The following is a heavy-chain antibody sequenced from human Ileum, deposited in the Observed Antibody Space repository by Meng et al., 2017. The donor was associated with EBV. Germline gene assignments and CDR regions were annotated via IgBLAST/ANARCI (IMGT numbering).Heavy chain of an antibody. CDR2: ISANNGDR. J-gene: IGHJ4*02. V-gene: IGHV1-18*01. CDR3: ARKPTSAALDY. CDR1: GFTFTNYG. D-gene: IGHD6-13*01. Sequence: QVLLLQSGAEVTTPGASLKVSCKASGFTFTNYGFTWVRQAPGQGLEWMGWISANNGDRHYAQKFQDRVTLTTDGYTPTVYMELRSLRSDDTAVYFCARKPTSAALDYWGQGTLVTVSS.